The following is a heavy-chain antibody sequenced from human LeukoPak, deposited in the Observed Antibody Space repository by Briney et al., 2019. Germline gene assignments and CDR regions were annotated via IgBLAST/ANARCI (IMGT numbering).Heavy chain of an antibody. D-gene: IGHD3-22*01. V-gene: IGHV3-15*01. CDR2: IKSKTDGGTT. J-gene: IGHJ4*02. CDR3: TTDLGEGLLLPLDR. CDR1: GFTFTNAW. Sequence: GGSLRLSCAASGFTFTNAWMSWVRQAPGKGLEWVGRIKSKTDGGTTDYAAPVKGRFTISRDDSKNTLYLQMNSLKTEDTAVYYCTTDLGEGLLLPLDRWGQGTLVTVSS.